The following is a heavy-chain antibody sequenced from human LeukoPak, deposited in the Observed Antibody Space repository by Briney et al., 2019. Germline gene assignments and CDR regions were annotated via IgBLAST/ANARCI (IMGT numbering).Heavy chain of an antibody. V-gene: IGHV3-30*02. J-gene: IGHJ3*02. Sequence: GGSLRLSCAASGFTFSNYGMHWVRQAPGKGLEWVAFIRYDGSNKYYADSVKGRFTISRDNSKNTLYLQMNSLRAEDTAVYYCAKDRSITMMVVVIGAFDIWGQGTMVAVSS. CDR1: GFTFSNYG. CDR3: AKDRSITMMVVVIGAFDI. CDR2: IRYDGSNK. D-gene: IGHD3-22*01.